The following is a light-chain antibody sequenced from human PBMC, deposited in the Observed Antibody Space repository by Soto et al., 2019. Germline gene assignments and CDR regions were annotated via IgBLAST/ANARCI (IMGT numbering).Light chain of an antibody. CDR1: SSNIGSHT. J-gene: IGLJ2*01. Sequence: QSVLTQPPSASGTPGQRDTISCSGSSSNIGSHTVNWYQQLPGTAPRLLIYSNTQRPSGVPDRFSGSKSDTSASLAISGLQSEYEADYYCAAWDDSLNGVVFGGGTKLTVL. V-gene: IGLV1-44*01. CDR3: AAWDDSLNGVV. CDR2: SNT.